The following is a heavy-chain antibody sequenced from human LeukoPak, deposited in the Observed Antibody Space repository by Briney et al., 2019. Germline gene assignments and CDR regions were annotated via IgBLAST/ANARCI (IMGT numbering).Heavy chain of an antibody. CDR1: GASISGSGYY. D-gene: IGHD4/OR15-4a*01. CDR3: ARQNYGAAPLRY. J-gene: IGHJ4*02. V-gene: IGHV4-39*01. CDR2: INHSGST. Sequence: PSETLSLTCAVSGASISGSGYYLGWIRQPPGKGLEWIGEINHSGSTNYNPSLKSRVTISVDTSKNQFSLKLSSVTAADTAVYYCARQNYGAAPLRYWGQGTLVTVSS.